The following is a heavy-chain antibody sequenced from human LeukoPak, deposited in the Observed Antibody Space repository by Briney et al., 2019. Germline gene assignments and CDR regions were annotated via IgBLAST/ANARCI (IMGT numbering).Heavy chain of an antibody. CDR1: GYTFTSYY. V-gene: IGHV1-46*01. CDR3: ARDGAPSYYYYYMDV. Sequence: ASVKVSCKASGYTFTSYYMHWVRQAPGQGLEWMGIINPSGGSTSYAQKFQGRVTMTRDTSTSTVYMELSSLRSEDTAVYYCARDGAPSYYYYYMDVWGKGTTVTVSS. D-gene: IGHD3-16*01. CDR2: INPSGGST. J-gene: IGHJ6*03.